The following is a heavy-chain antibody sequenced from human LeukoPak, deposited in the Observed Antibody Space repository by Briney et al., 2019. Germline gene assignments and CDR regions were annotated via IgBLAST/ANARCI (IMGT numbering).Heavy chain of an antibody. CDR2: IDSDGTGA. J-gene: IGHJ5*02. D-gene: IGHD3-3*01. Sequence: GGSLRLSCAASGFTFSSYAMSWVRQVPGKGLVWVSRIDSDGTGALYADAVEGRFTISRDNAKNTLYLQMNSLRAEDTAVYYCARGNYNFWSGYSPYNWFDPWGQGTLVTVSS. CDR1: GFTFSSYA. V-gene: IGHV3-74*03. CDR3: ARGNYNFWSGYSPYNWFDP.